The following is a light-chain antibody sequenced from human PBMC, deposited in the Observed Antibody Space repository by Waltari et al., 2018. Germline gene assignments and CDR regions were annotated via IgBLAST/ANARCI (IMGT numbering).Light chain of an antibody. CDR2: GPH. V-gene: IGLV3-19*01. CDR1: SLRRYY. Sequence: SSDLTQDPSLSVALGQTVRITCQGDSLRRYYASWYQQRPGQAPILVLYGPHNRLSGIPDRFSGSTSGNTASLTITGAQAEDEADYYCHSRETFSTRLFGGGTRLTV. J-gene: IGLJ2*01. CDR3: HSRETFSTRL.